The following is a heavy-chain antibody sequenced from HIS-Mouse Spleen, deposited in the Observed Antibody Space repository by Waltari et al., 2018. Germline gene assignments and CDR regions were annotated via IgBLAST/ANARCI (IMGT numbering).Heavy chain of an antibody. V-gene: IGHV4-39*07. Sequence: QLELQESGPGLVKPSETLSLTCTVSGGSISSSSYYWGWIRLPPGRGLGWTGSIYYRGCHYYHPSLTSRVTISVDTSKNQFSLKLSSVTSADTAVYYCAREIPYSSSWYDWYFDLWGRGTLVTVSS. J-gene: IGHJ2*01. CDR3: AREIPYSSSWYDWYFDL. CDR1: GGSISSSSYY. CDR2: IYYRGCH. D-gene: IGHD6-13*01.